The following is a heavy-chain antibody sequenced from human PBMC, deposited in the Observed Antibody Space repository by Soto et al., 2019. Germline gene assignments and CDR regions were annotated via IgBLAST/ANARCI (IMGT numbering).Heavy chain of an antibody. CDR2: IYKSATT. D-gene: IGHD2-15*01. J-gene: IGHJ5*01. CDR3: ARGRYCLTGRCFPNWFDS. CDR1: GDSISSVDYF. V-gene: IGHV4-30-4*01. Sequence: SLTCSVSGDSISSVDYFWAWIRQPPGQALEYIGYIYKSATTYYNPSFASRVAISLDTSKSQFSLNVTSVTAADTAVYFCARGRYCLTGRCFPNWFDSWGQGTLVTVSS.